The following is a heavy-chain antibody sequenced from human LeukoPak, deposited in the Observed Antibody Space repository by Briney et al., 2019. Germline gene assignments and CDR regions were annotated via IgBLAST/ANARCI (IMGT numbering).Heavy chain of an antibody. CDR3: ASGYDFWSGHPPSQYGMDV. CDR2: ISGTRSST. J-gene: IGHJ6*02. V-gene: IGHV3-21*01. Sequence: GGSLRLSCAASGFTFRSYSMNWVRQAPGKGLEWVSSISGTRSSTYYADSARGRFTISRDNSKDTLYLQMDSLTIEDTAIYYCASGYDFWSGHPPSQYGMDVWGQGTTVTVSS. CDR1: GFTFRSYS. D-gene: IGHD3-3*01.